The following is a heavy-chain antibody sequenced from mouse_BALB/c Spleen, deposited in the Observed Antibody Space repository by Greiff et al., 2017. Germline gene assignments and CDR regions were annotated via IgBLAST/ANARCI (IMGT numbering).Heavy chain of an antibody. CDR3: AVGLWYAMDY. CDR1: GYSITSGYY. CDR2: ISYDGSN. D-gene: IGHD1-1*02. Sequence: EVKLQESGPGLVKPSQSLSLTCSVTGYSITSGYYWNWIRQFPGNKLEWMGYISYDGSNNYNPSLKNRISITRDTSKNQFFLKLNSVTTEDTATYYCAVGLWYAMDYWGQGTSVTVSS. V-gene: IGHV3-6*02. J-gene: IGHJ4*01.